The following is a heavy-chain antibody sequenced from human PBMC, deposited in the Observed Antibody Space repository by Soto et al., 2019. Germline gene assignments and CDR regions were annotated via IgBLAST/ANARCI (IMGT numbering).Heavy chain of an antibody. CDR2: ISGYNGKT. D-gene: IGHD2-21*02. CDR3: ARGGDVPYYYYGMDV. CDR1: GYTFTSYG. V-gene: IGHV1-18*01. J-gene: IGHJ6*02. Sequence: QVQLVQSGGEVKKPGASVKVSCKASGYTFTSYGISWVRQAPGQGLEWMGWISGYNGKTNYAQKVQDRVTMTTDTSTSTVYMELRSLRSDDTAVYYCARGGDVPYYYYGMDVWGQGTTVTVSS.